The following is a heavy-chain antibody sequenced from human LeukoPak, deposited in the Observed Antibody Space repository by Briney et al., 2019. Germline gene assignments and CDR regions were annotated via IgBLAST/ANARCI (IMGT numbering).Heavy chain of an antibody. Sequence: GGSLRLSCAASGFTFSIYAMNWVRQAPGKGLEWVSGISGSGGSTYYADSVKGRFTISRDKSKNTLYLQMNSLRAEDTAVYHCAKGRTSYYYGMDVWGQGTTVTVSS. V-gene: IGHV3-23*01. CDR1: GFTFSIYA. CDR3: AKGRTSYYYGMDV. CDR2: ISGSGGST. J-gene: IGHJ6*02.